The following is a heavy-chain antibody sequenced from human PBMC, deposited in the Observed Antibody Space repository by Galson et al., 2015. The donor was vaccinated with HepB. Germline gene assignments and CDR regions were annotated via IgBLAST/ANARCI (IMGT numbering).Heavy chain of an antibody. J-gene: IGHJ2*01. Sequence: SLRLSCAASGFTFSSYTMNWVRQAPGKGLESVSYISSTGTTMYYADSAKGRFTISRDNAQNSLYLQMNSLRDEDTAVYYRARVYFGSGSSSAYWYFDLWDRGALVTVSS. V-gene: IGHV3-48*02. CDR3: ARVYFGSGSSSAYWYFDL. CDR1: GFTFSSYT. CDR2: ISSTGTTM. D-gene: IGHD3-10*01.